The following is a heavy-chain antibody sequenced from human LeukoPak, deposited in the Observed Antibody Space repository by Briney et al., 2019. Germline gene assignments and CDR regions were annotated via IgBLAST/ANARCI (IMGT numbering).Heavy chain of an antibody. Sequence: SETLSLTCTVSGGSISSYYWSWVRQPPGKGLEWVGYIYYSGSTNYNPSLKSRVTISVDKSKNQFSLKLSSVTAADTAVYYCARDKTATAGPNDAFDIWGQGTMVTVSS. CDR3: ARDKTATAGPNDAFDI. CDR1: GGSISSYY. V-gene: IGHV4-59*12. CDR2: IYYSGST. D-gene: IGHD6-13*01. J-gene: IGHJ3*02.